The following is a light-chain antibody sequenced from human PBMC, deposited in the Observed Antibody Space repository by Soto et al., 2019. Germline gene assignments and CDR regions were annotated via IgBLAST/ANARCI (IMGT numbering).Light chain of an antibody. CDR3: QQYGSSPMYT. V-gene: IGKV3-20*01. Sequence: EIVLTQSPGTLSLSPGERATLSCRASQIVSTTYLAWYQQKPGQAPRLLIYGSSSRAPGIPDRFSGSGSGTDFTLTISRLEPEDFAGYYCQQYGSSPMYTFGQGTKLEIK. CDR1: QIVSTTY. CDR2: GSS. J-gene: IGKJ2*01.